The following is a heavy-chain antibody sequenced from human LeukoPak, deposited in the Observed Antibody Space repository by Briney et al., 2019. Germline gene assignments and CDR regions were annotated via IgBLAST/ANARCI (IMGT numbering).Heavy chain of an antibody. CDR1: GGSISSGSYY. D-gene: IGHD2-2*01. V-gene: IGHV4-61*02. Sequence: SETLSLTCTVSGGSISSGSYYWSWIRQPAGKGLEWIGRIYTSGSTNYNPSLKGRVTISVDTSKNQFSLKLSSVTAADTAVYYCARGARQGRVVVPAAIIPRYNWFDPWGQGTLVTVSS. CDR3: ARGARQGRVVVPAAIIPRYNWFDP. J-gene: IGHJ5*02. CDR2: IYTSGST.